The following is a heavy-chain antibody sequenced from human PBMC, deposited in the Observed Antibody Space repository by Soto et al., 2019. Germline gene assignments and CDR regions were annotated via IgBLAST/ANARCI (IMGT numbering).Heavy chain of an antibody. D-gene: IGHD6-19*01. V-gene: IGHV3-30*18. Sequence: QVQLVESGGGVVQPGRSLRLSCAASGFTFSSYGMHWVRQAPGKGLEWVAVVSYDGSNKYYADSVKGRFSISRDNSKNTLYLQMNRLRAEDTAVYYCAKDIGKQWHYFDYWSQGTLVTVSS. CDR2: VSYDGSNK. CDR1: GFTFSSYG. J-gene: IGHJ4*02. CDR3: AKDIGKQWHYFDY.